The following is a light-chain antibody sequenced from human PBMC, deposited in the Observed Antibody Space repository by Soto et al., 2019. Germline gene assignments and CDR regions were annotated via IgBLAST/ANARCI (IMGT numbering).Light chain of an antibody. Sequence: GTRSWSLGASATLSCRASQRVASNYLAWYQQTPGQAPRLLIYGASSRATGIPARFSGSGSGTDFTLTISRLEPEDFAVYYCQQYGISPLPFGEETKVAIK. CDR2: GAS. CDR3: QQYGISPLP. V-gene: IGKV3-20*01. CDR1: QRVASNY. J-gene: IGKJ4*01.